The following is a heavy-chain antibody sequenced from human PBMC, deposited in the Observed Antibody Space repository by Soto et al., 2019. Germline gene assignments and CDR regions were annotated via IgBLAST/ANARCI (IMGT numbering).Heavy chain of an antibody. D-gene: IGHD3-10*01. V-gene: IGHV1-3*01. CDR3: ARAKIITTLDY. CDR1: GYTFANYP. CDR2: INAGNGYT. J-gene: IGHJ4*02. Sequence: QVQLVQSGAEGKKPGASVKVSCETSGYTFANYPMHWVRQAPGQTLEWMGWINAGNGYTKYSQKFQGRVTSTRDTSASIAYMELSSLRSEDTAVYYCARAKIITTLDYWGQGTLVTVSS.